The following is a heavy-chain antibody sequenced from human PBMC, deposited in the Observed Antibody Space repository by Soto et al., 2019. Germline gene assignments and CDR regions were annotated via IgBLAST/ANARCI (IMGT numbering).Heavy chain of an antibody. V-gene: IGHV3-23*01. CDR3: AKEKIIPSCCTGSAP. CDR1: GFIFSSYA. Sequence: GGSMRLSCASSGFIFSSYAMSLVRQAPGKGLEWVSAISGSGGSTYYADSVKGRFTISRDNSKNTLYLQMNSLRAEDTAVYYCAKEKIIPSCCTGSAPWGKGTLVPVSS. CDR2: ISGSGGST. D-gene: IGHD2-21*01. J-gene: IGHJ5*02.